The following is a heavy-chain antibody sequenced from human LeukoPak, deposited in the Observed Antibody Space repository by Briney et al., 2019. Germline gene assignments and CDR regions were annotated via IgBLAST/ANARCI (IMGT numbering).Heavy chain of an antibody. Sequence: GGSLRLSCAASGFTFSSYGMHWVRQAPGKGLEWVAVISYDGSHKYSADSVKGRFTISRDNSKNTLYLQMNSLRTEDTAVYFCTTESRDRTGWYGAFDIWGQGTMVTVSS. CDR1: GFTFSSYG. CDR3: TTESRDRTGWYGAFDI. CDR2: ISYDGSHK. J-gene: IGHJ3*02. V-gene: IGHV3-30*03. D-gene: IGHD6-19*01.